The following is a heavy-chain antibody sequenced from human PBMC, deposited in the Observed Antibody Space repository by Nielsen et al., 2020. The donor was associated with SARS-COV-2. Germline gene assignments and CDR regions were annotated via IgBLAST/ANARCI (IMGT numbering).Heavy chain of an antibody. D-gene: IGHD3-22*01. V-gene: IGHV1-18*01. J-gene: IGHJ4*02. CDR2: ISAYNGNT. CDR1: GGTFSSYA. Sequence: ASVKVSCKASGGTFSSYAISWVRQAPGQGLEWMGWISAYNGNTNYAQKLQGRVTMTTDTSTSTAYMELRSLRSDDTAVYYCARDRRYYYDSSGYYVLYYWGQGTLVTVSS. CDR3: ARDRRYYYDSSGYYVLYY.